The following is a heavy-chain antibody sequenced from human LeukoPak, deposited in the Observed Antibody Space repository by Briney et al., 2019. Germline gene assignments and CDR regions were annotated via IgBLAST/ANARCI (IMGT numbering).Heavy chain of an antibody. CDR2: IREDGSNK. V-gene: IGHV3-30*02. CDR1: GFTFSSYG. D-gene: IGHD3-16*02. Sequence: GGSLRLSCAASGFTFSSYGMHWVRQAPGTGLGGVAFIREDGSNKYYADSVKGRFTISRDNSKNTLYLQMTSLRADDTAVYYCVRDQWRRASIEEVSPLGYWGQGTLVTVSS. J-gene: IGHJ4*02. CDR3: VRDQWRRASIEEVSPLGY.